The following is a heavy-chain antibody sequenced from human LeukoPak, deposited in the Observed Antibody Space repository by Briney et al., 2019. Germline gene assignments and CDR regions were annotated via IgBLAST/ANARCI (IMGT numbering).Heavy chain of an antibody. Sequence: ASVKVSCKASGYTFTSYYMHWVRQAPGQGLEWMGIINPSGGSTSYAQKFQGRVTMTRDTSTSTVYMELSSLRSEDTAVYYCASGSGYSSGWSRQYFQHWGQGTLVTVSS. J-gene: IGHJ1*01. CDR3: ASGSGYSSGWSRQYFQH. CDR1: GYTFTSYY. D-gene: IGHD6-19*01. CDR2: INPSGGST. V-gene: IGHV1-46*01.